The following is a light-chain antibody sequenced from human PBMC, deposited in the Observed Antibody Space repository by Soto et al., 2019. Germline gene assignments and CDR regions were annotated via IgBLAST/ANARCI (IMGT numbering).Light chain of an antibody. CDR2: DAS. V-gene: IGKV3-11*01. CDR3: QQRSNWYT. Sequence: EIVLTQSPATLSLSPGERATLSCRASQSVSSYLAWYQQKPGQAPGLLIYDASSRATGIPARFSGSGSGTDFTLTISSLEPEDFAVYYCQQRSNWYTFGQGTKLEIK. J-gene: IGKJ2*01. CDR1: QSVSSY.